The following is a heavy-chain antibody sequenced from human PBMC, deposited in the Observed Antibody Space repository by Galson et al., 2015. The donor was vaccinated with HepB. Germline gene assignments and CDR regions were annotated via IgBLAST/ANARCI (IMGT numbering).Heavy chain of an antibody. V-gene: IGHV1-8*01. Sequence: SVKVSCKASGYTFPSYDINWVRQATGQGLEWMGWMNPNSGNTGYAQKFQGRVTMTRNTSISTAYMELSSLRSEDTAVYYCARGCSSTSCYTIYYYYYMDVWGKGTTVTVSS. J-gene: IGHJ6*03. CDR1: GYTFPSYD. CDR2: MNPNSGNT. CDR3: ARGCSSTSCYTIYYYYYMDV. D-gene: IGHD2-2*02.